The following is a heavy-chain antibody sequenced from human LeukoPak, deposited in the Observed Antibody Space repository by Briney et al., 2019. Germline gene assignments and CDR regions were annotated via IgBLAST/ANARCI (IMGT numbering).Heavy chain of an antibody. CDR1: GFTFSSYW. CDR2: ISGSGGTT. V-gene: IGHV3-23*01. Sequence: GGSLRLSCAASGFTFSSYWMSWVRQAPGKGLEWVSEISGSGGTTHYTDSVKGRFTISRDNSKNTLYLQMSSLRAEDTAVYYCAKGGGPYGDYDFDYWGQGTLVTVSS. J-gene: IGHJ4*02. CDR3: AKGGGPYGDYDFDY. D-gene: IGHD4-17*01.